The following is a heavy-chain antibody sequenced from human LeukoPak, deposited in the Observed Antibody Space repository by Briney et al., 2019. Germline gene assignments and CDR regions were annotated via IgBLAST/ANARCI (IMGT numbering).Heavy chain of an antibody. Sequence: SETLSLTCTVSGASISSYYWSWIRQPPGKGLEWIGYFSTSGSTNYNPSLKNRVTISVDTSKNQFSLKLSSVTAADTAVYYCARSTVITPYYFDYWGQGTLVTVSS. CDR3: ARSTVITPYYFDY. D-gene: IGHD4-17*01. V-gene: IGHV4-59*01. CDR2: FSTSGST. CDR1: GASISSYY. J-gene: IGHJ4*02.